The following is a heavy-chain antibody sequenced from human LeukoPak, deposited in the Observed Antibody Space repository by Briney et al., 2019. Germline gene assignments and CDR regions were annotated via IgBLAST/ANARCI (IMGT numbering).Heavy chain of an antibody. Sequence: GGSLRLSCAASGFIFSSYAMSWVRQTPGKGLEWVANIKQDGSEKYYVDSVKGRFTISRDNAKNSLYLQMNSLRAEDTAVYYCATGFYYCDYWSQGTLVTVSS. V-gene: IGHV3-7*01. CDR3: ATGFYYCDY. CDR2: IKQDGSEK. J-gene: IGHJ4*02. CDR1: GFIFSSYA.